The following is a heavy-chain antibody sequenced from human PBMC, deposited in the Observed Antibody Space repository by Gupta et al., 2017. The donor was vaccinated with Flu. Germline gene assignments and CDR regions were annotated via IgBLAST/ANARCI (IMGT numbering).Heavy chain of an antibody. V-gene: IGHV3-21*01. Sequence: EVQLVESGGGLVKPGGSLRLSCAASGFTFSSYSMNWVRQAPGKGLEWVSSISSSSSYIYYADSVKGRFTISRDNAKNSLYLQMNSLRAEDTAVYYCARDGESVYYYDPSGWFDPWGQGTLVTVSS. D-gene: IGHD3-22*01. J-gene: IGHJ5*02. CDR1: GFTFSSYS. CDR2: ISSSSSYI. CDR3: ARDGESVYYYDPSGWFDP.